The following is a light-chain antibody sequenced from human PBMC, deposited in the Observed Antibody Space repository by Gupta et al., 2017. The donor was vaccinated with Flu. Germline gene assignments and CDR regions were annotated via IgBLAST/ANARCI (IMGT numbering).Light chain of an antibody. CDR1: QDISSC. J-gene: IGKJ4*01. CDR3: QHGNSCPIA. V-gene: IGKV1-12*01. Sequence: DIQMTHFPSSVSASVGDRVTISWRASQDISSCLVWYQQKPGKAPKLLIYAASRLKSGVPSRFSGSGYGTDFTLTIRSRQPEDFATYYCQHGNSCPIAFGGGTXV. CDR2: AAS.